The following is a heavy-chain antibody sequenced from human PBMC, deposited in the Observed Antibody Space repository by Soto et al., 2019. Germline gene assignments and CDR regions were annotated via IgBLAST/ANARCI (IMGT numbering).Heavy chain of an antibody. J-gene: IGHJ5*02. CDR2: INPNFGTA. D-gene: IGHD2-15*01. Sequence: QVQLVQCGAEVKKRGSSVKVSCKASGGTFSSYAIRWVRQAPGQGLEWMGGINPNFGTANYAQKCQGRVTTTADESTSTAFMELSSLRSEDTAAYYCARDSGGIDPWGQGTLVTVSS. CDR3: ARDSGGIDP. CDR1: GGTFSSYA. V-gene: IGHV1-69*01.